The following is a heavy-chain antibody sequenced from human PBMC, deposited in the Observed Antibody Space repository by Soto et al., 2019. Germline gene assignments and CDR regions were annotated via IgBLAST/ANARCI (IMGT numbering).Heavy chain of an antibody. D-gene: IGHD1-1*01. CDR3: TTGERLERELDY. CDR1: GFTFSNAW. Sequence: GGSLRLSCAASGFTFSNAWMSWVRQAPGKGLEWVGRIKSKTDGGATDYAAPVKGRVTISREDTKNTLYLQMNSLKTEDTAVYYCTTGERLERELDYWGQGTLVTVSS. CDR2: IKSKTDGGAT. J-gene: IGHJ4*02. V-gene: IGHV3-15*01.